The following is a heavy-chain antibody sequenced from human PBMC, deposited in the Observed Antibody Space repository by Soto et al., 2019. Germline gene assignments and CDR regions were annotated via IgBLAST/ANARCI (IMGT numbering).Heavy chain of an antibody. CDR3: ARVQEDIVVVVAATHDAFDI. V-gene: IGHV4-31*03. J-gene: IGHJ3*02. D-gene: IGHD2-15*01. CDR1: GGSISSGGYY. Sequence: PSETLSLTCTVSGGSISSGGYYWSWIRQHPGKGLEWIGYIYYSGSTCYNPSLKSRVTISVDTSKNQFSLKLSSVTAADTAVYYCARVQEDIVVVVAATHDAFDIWGQGTMVTVSS. CDR2: IYYSGST.